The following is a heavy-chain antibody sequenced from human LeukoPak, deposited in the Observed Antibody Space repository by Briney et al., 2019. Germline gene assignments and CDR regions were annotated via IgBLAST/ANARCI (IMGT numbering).Heavy chain of an antibody. CDR1: RFTFSSYS. CDR3: ARDEGYSGYVQDY. V-gene: IGHV3-48*02. J-gene: IGHJ4*02. Sequence: GGSLRLSRAASRFTFSSYSMNWVRQAPGKGLEWVSYISSGTDTIYYADSVKGRFTISRDNAKNSLYLQMNSLRDEDTAVYYCARDEGYSGYVQDYWGQGTLVTVSS. CDR2: ISSGTDTI. D-gene: IGHD5-12*01.